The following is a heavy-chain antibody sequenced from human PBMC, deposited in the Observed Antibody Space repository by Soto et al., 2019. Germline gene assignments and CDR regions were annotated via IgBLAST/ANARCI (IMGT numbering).Heavy chain of an antibody. CDR3: ARVPQLVGYCYYYMDV. V-gene: IGHV1-18*01. J-gene: IGHJ6*03. CDR2: ISAYNGDT. D-gene: IGHD6-6*01. CDR1: GYTFTNYG. Sequence: QVQLLQSGAEVKKPGASVKVSCKASGYTFTNYGITWVRQAPGQGLEWMGGISAYNGDTHYTQRLQGRVTMTTDTSTSTAYMELRGLRSDDAAVYYCARVPQLVGYCYYYMDVWCKGTTVTFSS.